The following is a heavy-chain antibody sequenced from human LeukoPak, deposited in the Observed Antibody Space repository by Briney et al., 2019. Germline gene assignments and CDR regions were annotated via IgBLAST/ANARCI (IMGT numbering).Heavy chain of an antibody. J-gene: IGHJ4*02. CDR3: ATPRGSGSYLAFDY. CDR2: IKQDGREI. Sequence: PGGSLRLSCTTSGFTFASLGMHWVRQAPGKGLEWVANIKQDGREIYYVDSVKGRFTISRDNAKNTLYLQMNSLRAEDTAVYYCATPRGSGSYLAFDYWGQGTLVTVSS. CDR1: GFTFASLG. D-gene: IGHD1-26*01. V-gene: IGHV3-7*01.